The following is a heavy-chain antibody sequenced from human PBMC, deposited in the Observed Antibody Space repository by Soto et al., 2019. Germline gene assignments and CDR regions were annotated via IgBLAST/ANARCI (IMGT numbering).Heavy chain of an antibody. D-gene: IGHD2-2*01. Sequence: PGESLKISCKTSGYSFTIYWIGWVRQMPGKGMEWMGNIYPYDSDTKYSPSFQGQVTISADTSITTAYLQWSGLRASDTAIYLCARNLVGSTRGNFDYWGQGTLVTVSS. V-gene: IGHV5-51*01. CDR2: IYPYDSDT. CDR1: GYSFTIYW. J-gene: IGHJ4*01. CDR3: ARNLVGSTRGNFDY.